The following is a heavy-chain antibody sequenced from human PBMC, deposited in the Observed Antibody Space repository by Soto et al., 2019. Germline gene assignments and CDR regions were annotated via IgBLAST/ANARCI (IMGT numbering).Heavy chain of an antibody. J-gene: IGHJ4*02. Sequence: EVQLVESGGGLVKPGGSLRLSCVGSGFTFSNAWMSWVRQAPGKGLEWVGRIKSKPNGGTRDYAAPVKGRFAVSRDDSKNTFLLQMNSLKIEDAAVYYCTTGAFFDNWGQGTLVTVSS. V-gene: IGHV3-15*01. CDR3: TTGAFFDN. CDR2: IKSKPNGGTR. CDR1: GFTFSNAW.